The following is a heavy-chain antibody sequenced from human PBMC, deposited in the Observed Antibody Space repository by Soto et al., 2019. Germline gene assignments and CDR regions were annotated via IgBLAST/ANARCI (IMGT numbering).Heavy chain of an antibody. CDR3: ARANSGSYGWFDP. D-gene: IGHD1-26*01. Sequence: PSETLSLTCAVSGGSISSGGYSWSWIRQPPGKGLEWIGYIYHSGSTYYNPSLKSRVTISVDRSKNQFSLKLSSVTAADTAVYYCARANSGSYGWFDPWGQGTLVTVSS. J-gene: IGHJ5*02. CDR1: GGSISSGGYS. CDR2: IYHSGST. V-gene: IGHV4-30-2*01.